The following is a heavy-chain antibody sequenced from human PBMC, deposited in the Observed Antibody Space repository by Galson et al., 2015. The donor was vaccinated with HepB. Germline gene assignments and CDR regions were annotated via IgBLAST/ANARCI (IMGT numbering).Heavy chain of an antibody. CDR1: GFTFRSYA. CDR2: ISGSGGST. J-gene: IGHJ4*02. V-gene: IGHV3-23*01. D-gene: IGHD3-10*01. Sequence: SLRLSCAASGFTFRSYAMSWVRQAPGKGLEWVSAISGSGGSTYYADSVKGRFTISRDNSKNTLYLQMNSLRAEDTAVYYCAKGSGSYYNPPEYYFDYSGQGTLVTASS. CDR3: AKGSGSYYNPPEYYFDY.